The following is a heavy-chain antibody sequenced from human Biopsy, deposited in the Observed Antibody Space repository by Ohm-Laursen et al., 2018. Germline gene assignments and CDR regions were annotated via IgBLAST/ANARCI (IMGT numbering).Heavy chain of an antibody. Sequence: TLSLTCSVSGGSFTGHYWTWIRQLPGKGLEWIGHISHTGYTSYKSSLKSRVTISLDTSRKHFSLRLTSLAAADTAMYYCARGSNEYGGLYFPHWGQGTLVTVSS. CDR2: ISHTGYT. CDR1: GGSFTGHY. J-gene: IGHJ1*01. V-gene: IGHV4-59*11. CDR3: ARGSNEYGGLYFPH. D-gene: IGHD4-23*01.